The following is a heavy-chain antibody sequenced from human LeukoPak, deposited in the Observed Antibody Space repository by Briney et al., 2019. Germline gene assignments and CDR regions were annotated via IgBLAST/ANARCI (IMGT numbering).Heavy chain of an antibody. D-gene: IGHD4-17*01. Sequence: SETLFLTCSVSGGSISSYYWSWIRQPAGKGLEWIGRIYTSGSTNYNPSLKSRVTMSVDTSKNQFSLNLSSVTAADTAVFYCARVLYGDAKTDVFDIWGQGAMATVSS. CDR3: ARVLYGDAKTDVFDI. V-gene: IGHV4-4*07. J-gene: IGHJ3*02. CDR2: IYTSGST. CDR1: GGSISSYY.